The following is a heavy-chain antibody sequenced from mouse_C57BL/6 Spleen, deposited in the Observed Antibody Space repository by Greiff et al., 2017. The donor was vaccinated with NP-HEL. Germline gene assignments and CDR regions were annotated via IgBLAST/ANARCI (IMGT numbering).Heavy chain of an antibody. J-gene: IGHJ4*01. CDR1: GYTFTSYW. CDR2: INPSSGYT. D-gene: IGHD2-1*01. V-gene: IGHV1-7*01. CDR3: ARWAPIYYGNGYYAMDD. Sequence: VQLQQSGAELAKPGASVKLSCKASGYTFTSYWMHWVKQRPGQGLEWIGYINPSSGYTKYNQKFKDKATLTADKSSSTAYMQLSSLTYEDSAVYYCARWAPIYYGNGYYAMDDWGQGTSVTVSS.